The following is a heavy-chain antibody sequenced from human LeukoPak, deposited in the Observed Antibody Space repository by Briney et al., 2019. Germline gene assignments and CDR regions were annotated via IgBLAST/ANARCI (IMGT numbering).Heavy chain of an antibody. CDR3: ASSAGGNYDFWTH. D-gene: IGHD3-3*01. J-gene: IGHJ4*02. CDR2: VSGRGDST. Sequence: PGGSLRLSCVASGFTFSGYVMTWVRQAPGKGLEWVSTVSGRGDSTYYADSVQGRFTISRDNSKNTLYLEMNSLRAEETAIYYCASSAGGNYDFWTHWGQGTLVTVSS. V-gene: IGHV3-23*01. CDR1: GFTFSGYV.